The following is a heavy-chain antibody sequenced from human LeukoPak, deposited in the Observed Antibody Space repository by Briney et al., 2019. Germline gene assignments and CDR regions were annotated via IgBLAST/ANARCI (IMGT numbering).Heavy chain of an antibody. Sequence: ASVKVSCKASGYTFTGYYMHWVRQAPGQRLEWMGWINPGNGNTKYLQKFQGRVTITRDTSASTAYMELSSLRSEDTAVYYCARGSSSWPYYFDYWGQGTLVIVSS. CDR3: ARGSSSWPYYFDY. D-gene: IGHD6-13*01. J-gene: IGHJ4*02. CDR1: GYTFTGYY. CDR2: INPGNGNT. V-gene: IGHV1-3*01.